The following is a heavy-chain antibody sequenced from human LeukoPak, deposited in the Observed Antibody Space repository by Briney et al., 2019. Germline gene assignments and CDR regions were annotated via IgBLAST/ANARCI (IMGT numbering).Heavy chain of an antibody. J-gene: IGHJ6*02. D-gene: IGHD3-10*01. CDR3: ASGWFGELLGYYYYGMDV. CDR1: GGSFSGYY. V-gene: IGHV4-34*01. CDR2: INHSGST. Sequence: SETLSLTCAVYGGSFSGYYWSWIRQPPGKGLEWIGEINHSGSTNYNPSLKSRVTISVDTSKNQFSLKLSSVTAADTAVYYCASGWFGELLGYYYYGMDVWGQGTTVTVSS.